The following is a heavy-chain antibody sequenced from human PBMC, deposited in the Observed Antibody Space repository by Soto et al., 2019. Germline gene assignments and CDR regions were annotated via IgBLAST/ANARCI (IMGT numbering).Heavy chain of an antibody. D-gene: IGHD3-10*01. J-gene: IGHJ4*02. CDR1: GYTLTELS. V-gene: IGHV1-24*01. CDR3: ATDPYYGSGSMYYFDY. CDR2: FDPEDGET. Sequence: GASVKVSCKVSGYTLTELSMHWVRQAPGKGLEWMGGFDPEDGETIYAQKFQGRVTMTEDTSTDTAYMELSSLRSEDTAVYYCATDPYYGSGSMYYFDYWGQGTLVTVSS.